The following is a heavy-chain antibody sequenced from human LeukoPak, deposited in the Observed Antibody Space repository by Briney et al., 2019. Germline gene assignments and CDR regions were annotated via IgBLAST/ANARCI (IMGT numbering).Heavy chain of an antibody. J-gene: IGHJ4*02. V-gene: IGHV4-4*07. D-gene: IGHD3-22*01. CDR2: IYTSGST. CDR1: GGSMGRYY. CDR3: ARGFGSGGYYDY. Sequence: SETLSLTCSVSGGSMGRYYWTWIRQPAGKGLEWIGRIYTSGSTNYNPSLKGRVTMSGDTSKNQFSLKLSSVTAADTAVYYCARGFGSGGYYDYWGQGTLVTVSS.